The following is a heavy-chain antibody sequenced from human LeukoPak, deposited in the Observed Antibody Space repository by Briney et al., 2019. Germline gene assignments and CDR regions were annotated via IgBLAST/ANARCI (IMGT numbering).Heavy chain of an antibody. CDR3: ARDQGTEGSGSYSFDY. J-gene: IGHJ4*02. V-gene: IGHV3-53*01. Sequence: PGGSLTLSCEDSGFTFRSYEMNWVRQAPGKGLEWVSVIYSGGSTYYSDSVKGGFTISRDNSKNTLYLQMNSLRAEDTAVYYCARDQGTEGSGSYSFDYWGQGTLVTVSS. CDR1: GFTFRSYE. D-gene: IGHD3-10*01. CDR2: IYSGGST.